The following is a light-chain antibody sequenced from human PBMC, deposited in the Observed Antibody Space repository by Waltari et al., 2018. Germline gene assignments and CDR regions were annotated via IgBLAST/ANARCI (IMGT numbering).Light chain of an antibody. CDR3: CSYAGGSTYV. V-gene: IGLV2-23*01. CDR2: EDT. J-gene: IGLJ2*01. Sequence: QSALTQPASVSGSPGQSITISCTGIRLYVGRNNLVSWYQHHPGKAPKLMIYEDTKRPSGISNRFSGSKSGNTASLTISGLQTEDEADYYCCSYAGGSTYVFGGGTRLTVL. CDR1: RLYVGRNNL.